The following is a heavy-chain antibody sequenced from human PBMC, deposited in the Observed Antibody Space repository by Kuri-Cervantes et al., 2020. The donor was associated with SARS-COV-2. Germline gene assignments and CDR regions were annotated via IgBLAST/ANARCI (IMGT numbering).Heavy chain of an antibody. CDR3: ARDLRMGKSLDY. Sequence: GESLKISCAASGFTFSSYSMNWVRQAPGKGLEWVPSISSSSSYIYYADSVKGRFTISRDNAKNSLYLQMNSLRAEDTAVYYCARDLRMGKSLDYWGQGTLVTVSS. D-gene: IGHD7-27*01. CDR1: GFTFSSYS. CDR2: ISSSSSYI. J-gene: IGHJ4*02. V-gene: IGHV3-21*01.